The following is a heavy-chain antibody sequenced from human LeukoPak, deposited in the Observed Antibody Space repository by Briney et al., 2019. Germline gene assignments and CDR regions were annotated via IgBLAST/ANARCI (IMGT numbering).Heavy chain of an antibody. Sequence: GGSLRLSCAASGFTVSSNYMSWVRQAPGKGLEWVSVIYSGGSTYYADSVKGRFTISRDNSKNTLYLQMNSLRAEDTAVYYCASRPFSSGWDYYYYYGMDVWGQGTTVTVSS. J-gene: IGHJ6*02. D-gene: IGHD6-19*01. CDR1: GFTVSSNY. V-gene: IGHV3-66*01. CDR2: IYSGGST. CDR3: ASRPFSSGWDYYYYYGMDV.